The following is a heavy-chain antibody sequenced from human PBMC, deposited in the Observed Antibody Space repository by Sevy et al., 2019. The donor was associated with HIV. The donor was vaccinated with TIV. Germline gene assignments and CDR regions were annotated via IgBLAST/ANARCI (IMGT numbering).Heavy chain of an antibody. J-gene: IGHJ2*01. D-gene: IGHD3-10*01. CDR3: ARHVLPNRAYVSRSYGSYWYFDL. Sequence: SETLSLTCTVSGGSISSSNYYWGWIRQPPGKGLEWIANVYYIGSSYYNPSLKSRVTISVDTSRNQFSLKLRSVTAADTAIYYCARHVLPNRAYVSRSYGSYWYFDLWGRGTLVTVSS. CDR1: GGSISSSNYY. CDR2: VYYIGSS. V-gene: IGHV4-39*01.